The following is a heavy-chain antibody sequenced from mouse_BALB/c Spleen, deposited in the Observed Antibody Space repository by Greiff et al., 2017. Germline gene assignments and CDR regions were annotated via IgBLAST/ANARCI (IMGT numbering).Heavy chain of an antibody. V-gene: IGHV5-6-5*01. CDR3: ARDSSGYEVAY. D-gene: IGHD3-1*01. CDR1: GFTFSSYA. Sequence: EVKVVESGGGLVKPGGSLKLSCAASGFTFSSYAMSWVRQTPEKRLEWVASISSGGSTYYPDSVKGRFTISGDNARNILYLQMSSLRSEDTAMYYCARDSSGYEVAYWGQGTLVAVSA. J-gene: IGHJ3*01. CDR2: ISSGGST.